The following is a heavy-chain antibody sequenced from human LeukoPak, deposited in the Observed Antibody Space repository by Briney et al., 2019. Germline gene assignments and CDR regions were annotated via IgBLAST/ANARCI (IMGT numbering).Heavy chain of an antibody. Sequence: PSETLSLTCVVSGGTISSGSYSWSWIRQPPGKGLEWIGYIYHSGSTYYNPSLKSRVTIPLDRSKNQFSLRLSSVTAADTAVYYCARGASVAGRDWFDPWGQGTLVTVSS. CDR3: ARGASVAGRDWFDP. CDR2: IYHSGST. CDR1: GGTISSGSYS. V-gene: IGHV4-30-2*01. D-gene: IGHD6-13*01. J-gene: IGHJ5*02.